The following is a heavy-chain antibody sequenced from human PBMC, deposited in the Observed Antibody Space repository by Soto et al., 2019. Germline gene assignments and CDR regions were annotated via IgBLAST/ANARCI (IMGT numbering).Heavy chain of an antibody. V-gene: IGHV3-72*01. CDR3: TTGRTYHDFLTGLRGLYYFDY. CDR2: SRDKAQGYST. J-gene: IGHJ4*02. Sequence: GGSLRLSCTGSGFTLSDHYIDWVRQAPGKGLEWVGRSRDKAQGYSTTYAASVKGRFTTSRDESKSKITLFLQMNSLRTEDTAVYYCTTGRTYHDFLTGLRGLYYFDYWGQGTLVTVSS. CDR1: GFTLSDHY. D-gene: IGHD3-9*01.